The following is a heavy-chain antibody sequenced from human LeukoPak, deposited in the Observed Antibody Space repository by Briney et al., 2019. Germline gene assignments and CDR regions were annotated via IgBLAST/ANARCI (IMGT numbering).Heavy chain of an antibody. V-gene: IGHV3-33*08. CDR2: IWYDGSRT. CDR3: AREASGYYSDL. J-gene: IGHJ5*02. CDR1: GFTFSSYW. D-gene: IGHD3-3*01. Sequence: GGSLRLSCAASGFTFSSYWMSWVRQAPGKGLEWVAVIWYDGSRTLYADSVKGRFTITRDDSKNTLYLQVNSLRAEDTAVYYCAREASGYYSDLWGQGTLVTVSS.